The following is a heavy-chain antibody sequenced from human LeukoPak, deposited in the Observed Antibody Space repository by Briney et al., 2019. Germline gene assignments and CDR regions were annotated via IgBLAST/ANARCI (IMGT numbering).Heavy chain of an antibody. V-gene: IGHV3-23*01. J-gene: IGHJ3*02. CDR3: ARDPNGDYIGAFDM. Sequence: GGSLRLSCTASGFTFSAYATMWVRQAPGKGPEWVSAIRGGGGSAFYADSVKGRFTISRDNSKYTLFLQMNSLGAEDTAVYYCARDPNGDYIGAFDMWSPGTMVTVSS. CDR1: GFTFSAYA. CDR2: IRGGGGSA. D-gene: IGHD4-17*01.